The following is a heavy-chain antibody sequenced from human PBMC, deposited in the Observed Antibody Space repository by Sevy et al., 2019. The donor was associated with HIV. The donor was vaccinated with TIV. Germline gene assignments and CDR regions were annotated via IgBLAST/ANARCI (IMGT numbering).Heavy chain of an antibody. CDR3: TTDQWQQPDAFDI. V-gene: IGHV3-15*01. Sequence: GGSLRLSCAASGFTFSNAWMSWVRQAPGKGLEWVGRIKSKTDGGTTDYAAPVKGRFTISRDDSKNTLYLQMNSLKTEVTAVYYCTTDQWQQPDAFDIWGQGTMVTVSS. D-gene: IGHD6-13*01. CDR2: IKSKTDGGTT. CDR1: GFTFSNAW. J-gene: IGHJ3*02.